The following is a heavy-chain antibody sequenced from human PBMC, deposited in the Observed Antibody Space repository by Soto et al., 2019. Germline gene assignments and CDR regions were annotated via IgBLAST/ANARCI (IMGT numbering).Heavy chain of an antibody. CDR1: GYTFTNYD. CDR2: MNPGSGNT. CDR3: ARMASSGSLNWFDP. V-gene: IGHV1-8*01. D-gene: IGHD3-10*01. J-gene: IGHJ5*02. Sequence: QVQLVQSGAEVKKPGASVKVSCKASGYTFTNYDISWVRQATGQGLEWMGWMNPGSGNTGYAHKFQGRVTMTRNLSIGTAYMELSRLGSDDTAIYYCARMASSGSLNWFDPWGQGTLVTVSS.